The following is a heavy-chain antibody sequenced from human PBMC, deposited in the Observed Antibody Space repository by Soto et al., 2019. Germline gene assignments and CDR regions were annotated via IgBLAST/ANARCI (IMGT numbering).Heavy chain of an antibody. D-gene: IGHD5-12*01. V-gene: IGHV4-39*01. CDR3: ARHVGYVVVSKFWFDP. CDR1: GGSISSSSYY. Sequence: QLQLQESGPGLVKPSETLSLTCTVSGGSISSSSYYWGWIRQPPGKGLEWIGSIYYSGSTYYNPSLKSRVTISVDTSKNQFALKLSSVTAADTAVYYCARHVGYVVVSKFWFDPWGQGTLVTVSS. CDR2: IYYSGST. J-gene: IGHJ5*02.